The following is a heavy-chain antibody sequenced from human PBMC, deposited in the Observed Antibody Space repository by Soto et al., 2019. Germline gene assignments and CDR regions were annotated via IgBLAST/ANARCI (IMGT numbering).Heavy chain of an antibody. J-gene: IGHJ4*02. Sequence: TGGSLRLSCAASGFTFSDYYMSWIRQAPGKGLEWVSYISSSSYTNYADSVKGRFTISRDNAKNSLYLQMNSLRAEDTAVYYCARDHHRYSGYDYVDYWGQGTLVTVSS. V-gene: IGHV3-11*05. CDR3: ARDHHRYSGYDYVDY. CDR2: ISSSSYT. CDR1: GFTFSDYY. D-gene: IGHD5-12*01.